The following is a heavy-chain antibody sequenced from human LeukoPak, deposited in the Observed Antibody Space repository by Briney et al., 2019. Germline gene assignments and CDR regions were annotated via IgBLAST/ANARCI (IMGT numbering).Heavy chain of an antibody. CDR1: GFTFSSYW. J-gene: IGHJ4*02. CDR2: INSDGSSI. CDR3: AKDGYYSTGGYFDY. Sequence: GGSLRLSCAASGFTFSSYWMHWVRQAPGKGLVWVSRINSDGSSITYADSVKGRFTISRDNAKNSLYLQMNSLRAEDTALYYCAKDGYYSTGGYFDYWGQGTLVTVSS. V-gene: IGHV3-74*01. D-gene: IGHD3-22*01.